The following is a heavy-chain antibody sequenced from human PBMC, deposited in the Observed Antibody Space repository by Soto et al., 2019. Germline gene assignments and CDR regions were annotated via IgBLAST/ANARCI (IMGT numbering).Heavy chain of an antibody. J-gene: IGHJ4*02. CDR1: KFTFSNYW. CDR2: IKEDGSEK. V-gene: IGHV3-7*01. D-gene: IGHD3-10*01. CDR3: ARVYFKYDY. Sequence: SLRLSCVASKFTFSNYWMTWVRQAPGKGLEWVANIKEDGSEKYYVDSAKGRFTISRDNAKNSLYLQMNSLRAEDTAVYYCARVYFKYDYWGQGTLVTVSS.